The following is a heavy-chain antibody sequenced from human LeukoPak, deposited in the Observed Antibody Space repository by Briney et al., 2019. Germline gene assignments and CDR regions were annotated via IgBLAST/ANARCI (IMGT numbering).Heavy chain of an antibody. J-gene: IGHJ4*02. CDR1: GYTFRDYY. CDR2: VNPNSGGT. D-gene: IGHD6-19*01. Sequence: GASVKVSCKASGYTFRDYYMHWVRQAPGQGLEWMGWVNPNSGGTNYAQKFQGRFTMTRDTSINTAYMEVSGLRSDDTAVYYCSRGAPTIAMTGTGLDYWGQGTLVAVSS. V-gene: IGHV1-2*02. CDR3: SRGAPTIAMTGTGLDY.